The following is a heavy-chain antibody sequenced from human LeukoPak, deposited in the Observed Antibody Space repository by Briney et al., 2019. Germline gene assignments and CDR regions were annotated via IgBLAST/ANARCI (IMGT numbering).Heavy chain of an antibody. CDR3: ARDPVDLVPAAIHVYYYYYGMDV. J-gene: IGHJ6*02. V-gene: IGHV1-46*01. D-gene: IGHD2-2*02. CDR1: GYTFTSYY. CDR2: INPSGGST. Sequence: ASVKVSCKASGYTFTSYYMHWVRQAPGQWLEWMGIINPSGGSTSYAQKFQGRVTMTRDTSTSTVYMELSSLRSEDTAVYYCARDPVDLVPAAIHVYYYYYGMDVWGQGTTVTVSS.